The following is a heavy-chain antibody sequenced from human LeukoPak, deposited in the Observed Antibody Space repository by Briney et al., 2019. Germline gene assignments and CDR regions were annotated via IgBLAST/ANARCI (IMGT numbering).Heavy chain of an antibody. CDR1: GASISSDGFY. CDR2: IYYTGFT. D-gene: IGHD1-14*01. Sequence: PSETLSLTCTVSGASISSDGFYWSCTRHLPGKGLEWIGYIYYTGFTYCKPSLKSRVTMSVDTSQNQFSLRMSSMTAADTAVYYCARAGLGIENYYYYMDVWGKGTTVTVSS. V-gene: IGHV4-31*03. CDR3: ARAGLGIENYYYYMDV. J-gene: IGHJ6*03.